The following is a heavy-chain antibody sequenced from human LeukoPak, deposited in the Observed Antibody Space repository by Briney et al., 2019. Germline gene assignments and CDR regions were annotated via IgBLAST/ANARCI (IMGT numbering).Heavy chain of an antibody. V-gene: IGHV3-23*01. CDR1: GFTLSSYA. J-gene: IGHJ5*02. CDR3: AKDATSSWHQNWFDP. D-gene: IGHD6-13*01. Sequence: PGGSLRLSCAGSGFTLSSYAVNWVRQAPGKGLEWVSVISGSGGSTHYADSVKGRFTVSRDNSKDTVFLQMNSLRAEDTAVYYCAKDATSSWHQNWFDPWGQGTLVTVSS. CDR2: ISGSGGST.